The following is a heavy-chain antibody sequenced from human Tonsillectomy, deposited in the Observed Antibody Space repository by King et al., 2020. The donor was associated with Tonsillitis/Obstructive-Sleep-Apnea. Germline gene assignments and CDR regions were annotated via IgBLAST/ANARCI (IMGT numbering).Heavy chain of an antibody. V-gene: IGHV1-18*01. Sequence: QLVQSGAEVKKPGASVKVSCKASGYTFISYFISWVRQAPGQGLEWMGWIRACNGYTNCSQKFQGRGTMTTDTSTSTAYMVVGGLRSDDTAVYYCARGVGFGDLFDAFDIWGQGTMVTVSS. CDR1: GYTFISYF. D-gene: IGHD3-10*01. CDR3: ARGVGFGDLFDAFDI. J-gene: IGHJ3*02. CDR2: IRACNGYT.